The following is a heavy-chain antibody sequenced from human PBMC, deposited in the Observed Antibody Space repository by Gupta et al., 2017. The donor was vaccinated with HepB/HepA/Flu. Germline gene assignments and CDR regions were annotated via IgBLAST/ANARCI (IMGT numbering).Heavy chain of an antibody. D-gene: IGHD1-1*01. CDR2: IRSKAYGGTT. CDR3: TRDPLHSRSGTGSDAFDI. Sequence: EVQLVESGGGLVKPGRSLRLSCTASGFTFGDYAMSWFRQAPGKGLEWVGFIRSKAYGGTTEYAASVKGRVTISRDDSKSIADRQMNSLKTEDTAVYYCTRDPLHSRSGTGSDAFDIWGQGTMVTVSS. V-gene: IGHV3-49*05. J-gene: IGHJ3*02. CDR1: GFTFGDYA.